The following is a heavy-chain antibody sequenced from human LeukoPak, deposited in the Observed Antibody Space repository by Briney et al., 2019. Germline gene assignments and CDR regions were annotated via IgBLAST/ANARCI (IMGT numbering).Heavy chain of an antibody. D-gene: IGHD1-14*01. Sequence: GGSLRRSCTASGLTFSTSGFNWVRQAPGKGLEWVASIGPTGSDRYHADSIKGRFTISRDNANNFLDLQMNSLRAEDTAVYYCATETNGRHYDYWGQGTLLTVSS. CDR3: ATETNGRHYDY. CDR1: GLTFSTSG. V-gene: IGHV3-21*06. J-gene: IGHJ4*02. CDR2: IGPTGSDR.